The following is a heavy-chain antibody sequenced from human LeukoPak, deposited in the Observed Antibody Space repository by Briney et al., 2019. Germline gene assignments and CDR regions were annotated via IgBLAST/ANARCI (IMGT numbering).Heavy chain of an antibody. D-gene: IGHD6-13*01. CDR3: ARDQYSSSWSHFDY. Sequence: SETLSVTCTVSGGSISSYYWSWIRQPAGKGLEWIGRIYTSGSTNYNPSLKSRVTISVDKSKNQFSLKLSSVTAADTAVYYCARDQYSSSWSHFDYWGQGTLVAVSS. CDR1: GGSISSYY. V-gene: IGHV4-4*07. CDR2: IYTSGST. J-gene: IGHJ4*02.